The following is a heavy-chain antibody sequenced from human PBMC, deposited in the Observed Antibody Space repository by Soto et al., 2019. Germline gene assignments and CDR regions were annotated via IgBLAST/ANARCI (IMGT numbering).Heavy chain of an antibody. J-gene: IGHJ6*02. CDR2: ISYDGSNK. CDR3: AKDRLANPPYYYYYYGLDV. V-gene: IGHV3-30-3*01. CDR1: GFTFSIYA. Sequence: GGSLTLSCAAAGFTFSIYAMHLVRQARGKGLEWVAVISYDGSNKYYADSVKGRFTISRDRSKNTLYLQMNSLRAADTAAYYCAKDRLANPPYYYYYYGLDVWGQGTTVTVSS.